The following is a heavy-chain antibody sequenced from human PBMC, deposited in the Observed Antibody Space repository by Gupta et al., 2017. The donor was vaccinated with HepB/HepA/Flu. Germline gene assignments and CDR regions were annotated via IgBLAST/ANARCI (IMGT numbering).Heavy chain of an antibody. V-gene: IGHV4-34*01. CDR1: GGSFSGNY. J-gene: IGHJ4*02. CDR2: INPGGIA. D-gene: IGHD1/OR15-1a*01. CDR3: ARGPLTGTTRQFDD. Sequence: QVQLQPWGAGLLKPSETLSLICAAYGGSFSGNYWRWVRQSPEKGLEWIGEINPGGIAKYNPSLKSRVTMSRDTSKNHLSLKLSSVTAADTAVYYCARGPLTGTTRQFDDWGQGTQVTVSS.